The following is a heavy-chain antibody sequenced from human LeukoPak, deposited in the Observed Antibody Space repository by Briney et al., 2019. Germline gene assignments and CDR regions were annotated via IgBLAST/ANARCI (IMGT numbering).Heavy chain of an antibody. V-gene: IGHV1-8*01. CDR3: ARASDSWSYVGY. D-gene: IGHD1-26*01. Sequence: ASVKVSCKASGYTFTSYDINWVRQATGQGLKWMGWMNPNSRNTGYAQTFQGRVTMTRNTSMCTAYMELSSLRSEDTAVYYCARASDSWSYVGYWGQGTLVTVSS. CDR2: MNPNSRNT. J-gene: IGHJ4*02. CDR1: GYTFTSYD.